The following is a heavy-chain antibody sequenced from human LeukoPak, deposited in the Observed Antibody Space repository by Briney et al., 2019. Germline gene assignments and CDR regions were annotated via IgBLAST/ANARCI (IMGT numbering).Heavy chain of an antibody. CDR2: ISSSSSYI. D-gene: IGHD2-2*01. J-gene: IGHJ4*02. CDR3: ARDILVVPAAVSKFDY. CDR1: RFTFSSYS. V-gene: IGHV3-21*01. Sequence: GGSLRLSCAASRFTFSSYSMNWVSQAPGKGLEWVSSISSSSSYIYYADSVKGRFTISRDNAKNSLYLQMNGLRDEDTAVYYCARDILVVPAAVSKFDYWGQGTPVTVSS.